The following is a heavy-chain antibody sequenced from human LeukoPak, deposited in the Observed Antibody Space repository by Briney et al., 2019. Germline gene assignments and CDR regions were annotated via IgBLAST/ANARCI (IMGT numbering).Heavy chain of an antibody. CDR1: GGTFSSYA. CDR2: IIPIFGTA. J-gene: IGHJ4*02. D-gene: IGHD6-13*01. CDR3: ARALAAAGPYFDY. Sequence: ASVKVSCKASGGTFSSYAISWVRQAPGQGLEWMGGIIPIFGTANYAQKFQGRVTITADESTSTAYVELSSLRSEDTAVYYCARALAAAGPYFDYWGQGTLVTVSS. V-gene: IGHV1-69*01.